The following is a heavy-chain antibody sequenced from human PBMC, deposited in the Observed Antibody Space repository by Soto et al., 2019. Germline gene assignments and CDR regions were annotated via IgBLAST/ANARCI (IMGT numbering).Heavy chain of an antibody. CDR2: IYSGGST. D-gene: IGHD5-12*01. Sequence: EVQLVESGGGLVQPGGSLRLSCAASGFSVGDNYMKWVRQVPGKGLEWVSIIYSGGSTFYADSVKGRFIIFRDNSKNTLFLQMYNLRADEAVVYYGARGRGYRWGQGTMVTVSA. J-gene: IGHJ3*01. V-gene: IGHV3-66*01. CDR1: GFSVGDNY. CDR3: ARGRGYR.